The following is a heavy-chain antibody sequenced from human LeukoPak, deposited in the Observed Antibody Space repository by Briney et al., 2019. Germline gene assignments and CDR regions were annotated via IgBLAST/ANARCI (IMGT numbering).Heavy chain of an antibody. CDR3: AKRGCSTASCPLYLDY. J-gene: IGHJ4*02. V-gene: IGHV3-23*01. CDR2: ITVNGGRT. CDR1: GFTFSSYA. Sequence: GGSLRLSCAASGFTFSSYAMYWVRQAPGKGLEWVAIITVNGGRTYYADSVKGRFTISRDNSKNTLYLQMNSLRAEDTAVYYCAKRGCSTASCPLYLDYWGQGILVTVCS. D-gene: IGHD2-2*01.